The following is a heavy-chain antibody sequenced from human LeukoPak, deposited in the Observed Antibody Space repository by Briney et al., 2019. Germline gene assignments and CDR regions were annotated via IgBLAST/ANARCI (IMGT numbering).Heavy chain of an antibody. CDR2: IYYSGST. CDR3: ARARREMVRGVIIPDAFDI. Sequence: SQTLSLTCTVSGGSISSGDYYWSWIRQPPGKGLEWIGNIYYSGSTYYNPSLKSRVTISVDTSKNQFSLKLSSVTAADTAVYYCARARREMVRGVIIPDAFDIWGQGTMVTVSS. CDR1: GGSISSGDYY. D-gene: IGHD3-10*01. J-gene: IGHJ3*02. V-gene: IGHV4-30-4*01.